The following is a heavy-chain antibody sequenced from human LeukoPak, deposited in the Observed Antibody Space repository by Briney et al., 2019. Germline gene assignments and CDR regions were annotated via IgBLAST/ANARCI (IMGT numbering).Heavy chain of an antibody. CDR3: AADPAGNTYYYYYMDV. Sequence: ASVKVSCKASGFTFTSSAVQWVRQARGQRLEWIGWIVVGSGNTNYAQKFQERVTITRDMSTSTAYMELSSLRSEDTAVYYCAADPAGNTYYYYYMDVWGKGTTVTVSS. CDR1: GFTFTSSA. V-gene: IGHV1-58*01. J-gene: IGHJ6*03. CDR2: IVVGSGNT. D-gene: IGHD1/OR15-1a*01.